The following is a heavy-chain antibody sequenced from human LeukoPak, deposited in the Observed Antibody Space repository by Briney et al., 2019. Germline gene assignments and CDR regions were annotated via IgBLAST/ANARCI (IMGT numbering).Heavy chain of an antibody. V-gene: IGHV3-7*01. D-gene: IGHD1-26*01. J-gene: IGHJ4*02. CDR2: INQDGSEE. Sequence: GGSLRLSCAASGFTFSYYWMTWVRQAPGKGLEWVANINQDGSEEYYVDSAKGRFTISRDNAKNSLYLQMNSLRAEDTAVYYCARDLVDSGSPSPPGFWGQGTLVTVSS. CDR1: GFTFSYYW. CDR3: ARDLVDSGSPSPPGF.